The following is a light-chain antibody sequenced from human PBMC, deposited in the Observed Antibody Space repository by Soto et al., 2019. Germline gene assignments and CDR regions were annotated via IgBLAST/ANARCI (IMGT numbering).Light chain of an antibody. CDR3: SSNVGTNKMV. CDR2: EVT. J-gene: IGLJ2*01. Sequence: QSALTQPPSASGSPGQSVTICCTGTSSDVGAYKYVSWYQQHPGKAPRLLIYEVTKRPSGVPDRFSGSKSGNTASLSVSGLQSEDEADYYCSSNVGTNKMVFGGGTKVTVL. CDR1: SSDVGAYKY. V-gene: IGLV2-8*01.